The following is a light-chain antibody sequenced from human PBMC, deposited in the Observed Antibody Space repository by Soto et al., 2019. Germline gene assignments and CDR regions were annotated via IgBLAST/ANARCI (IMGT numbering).Light chain of an antibody. CDR3: QQIYSAPLT. Sequence: ENVLTQSPGTLSLSPGERATLSCRASQSVGTYLAWYQHKPGQAPRLLIFDASKRATGIPARFSGSGSGTDFTLTISSLEPEDFATYFCQQIYSAPLTFGGGTKVEIK. J-gene: IGKJ4*01. CDR2: DAS. V-gene: IGKV3-11*01. CDR1: QSVGTY.